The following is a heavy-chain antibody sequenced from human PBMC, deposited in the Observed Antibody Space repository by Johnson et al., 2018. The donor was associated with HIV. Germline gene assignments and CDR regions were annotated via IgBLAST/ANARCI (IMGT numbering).Heavy chain of an antibody. D-gene: IGHD3-22*01. CDR3: ARGRLISMIVSAGAFDI. CDR2: ISSSGSPI. CDR1: GFPFRSYG. Sequence: VQLVESGGGVVQPGGSLRLSCSASGFPFRSYGMDWVRQAPGKGLEWVSYISSSGSPIYYADSVEGRFTISRDNAKNSLYLQMTSLRDEDTAFYYCARGRLISMIVSAGAFDIWGQGTMVTVSP. J-gene: IGHJ3*02. V-gene: IGHV3-48*02.